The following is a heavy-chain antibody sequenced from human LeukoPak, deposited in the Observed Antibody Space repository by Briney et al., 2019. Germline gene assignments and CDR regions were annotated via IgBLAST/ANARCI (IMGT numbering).Heavy chain of an antibody. J-gene: IGHJ4*02. CDR2: IYPGDSDT. V-gene: IGHV5-51*01. CDR3: AVPYYDILTGYSAFDY. CDR1: GYSFTSYW. Sequence: GESLKISCKGSGYSFTSYWIGRVRQMPGKGLEWMGIIYPGDSDTRYSPSFQGQVTISADKSISTACLQWSSLKASDTAMYYCAVPYYDILTGYSAFDYWGQGTLVTVSS. D-gene: IGHD3-9*01.